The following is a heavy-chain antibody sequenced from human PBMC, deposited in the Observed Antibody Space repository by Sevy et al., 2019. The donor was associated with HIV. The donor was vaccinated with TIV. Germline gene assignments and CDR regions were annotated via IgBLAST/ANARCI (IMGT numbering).Heavy chain of an antibody. CDR3: ARENTMIEEPGWFDP. D-gene: IGHD3-22*01. V-gene: IGHV3-11*01. CDR2: ISRSGTTI. CDR1: GFTFSDYY. J-gene: IGHJ5*02. Sequence: GGSLRLSCAASGFTFSDYYMSWIRQAPGKGLEWVSYISRSGTTINYADSVKGRFTISRDNAKNSLYLQMNSLRAEDTAVYYCARENTMIEEPGWFDPWCQGTLVTVSS.